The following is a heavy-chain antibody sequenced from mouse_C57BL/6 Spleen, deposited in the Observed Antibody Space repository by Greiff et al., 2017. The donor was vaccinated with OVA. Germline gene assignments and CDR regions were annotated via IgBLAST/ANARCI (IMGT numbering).Heavy chain of an antibody. CDR3: ARGDEYGDYFVY. Sequence: EVQLQQSGPELVKPGASAKMSCKASGYTFTDYNIHWVKQSLGRSLEWIGYITPNNDDTYYNQKFKGKATLTVNKSSSTAYVDLRSLTSEDSAVYYCARGDEYGDYFVYWGQGTTLTVSS. J-gene: IGHJ2*01. V-gene: IGHV1-22*01. CDR2: ITPNNDDT. D-gene: IGHD5-1*01. CDR1: GYTFTDYN.